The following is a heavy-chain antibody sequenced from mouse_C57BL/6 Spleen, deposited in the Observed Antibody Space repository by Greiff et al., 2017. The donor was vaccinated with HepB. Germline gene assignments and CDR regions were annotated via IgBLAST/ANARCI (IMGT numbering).Heavy chain of an antibody. CDR1: GYTFTSYW. Sequence: VQLQQSGAELVMPGASVKLSCKASGYTFTSYWMHWVKQRPGQGLEWIGEIDPSDSYTNYNQKFKGKSTLTVDKSSSTAYMQLSSLTSEDSAVYYCARSTVRAMDYWGQGTSVTVSS. CDR2: IDPSDSYT. D-gene: IGHD1-1*01. J-gene: IGHJ4*01. CDR3: ARSTVRAMDY. V-gene: IGHV1-69*01.